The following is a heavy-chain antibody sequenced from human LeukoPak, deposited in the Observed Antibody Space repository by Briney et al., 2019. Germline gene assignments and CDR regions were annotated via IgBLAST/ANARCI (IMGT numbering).Heavy chain of an antibody. Sequence: GGSLRLSCTASGFTFSNYWMHWGGQVPGKGLVWVSRINTGGSSTTYADSVKGRFTISRDNAKNTLYLQMNSLRVEDTAVYYCARSNQADDYWGQGTLVTVSS. CDR1: GFTFSNYW. J-gene: IGHJ4*02. CDR3: ARSNQADDY. V-gene: IGHV3-74*01. CDR2: INTGGSST. D-gene: IGHD4-11*01.